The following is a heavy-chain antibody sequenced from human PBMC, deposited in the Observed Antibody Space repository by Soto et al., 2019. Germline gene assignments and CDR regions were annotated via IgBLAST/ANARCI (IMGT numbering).Heavy chain of an antibody. D-gene: IGHD6-19*01. CDR3: AREVDSSGWVN. CDR1: GFTFSSYA. J-gene: IGHJ1*01. CDR2: ISSNGGST. Sequence: VQLVESGGGLVQPGGSLRLSCAASGFTFSSYAMHWVRQAPGKGLEYVSAISSNGGSTYYANSVKGRFTISRDNSKNTLYLQMGSLRAEDMAVYYCAREVDSSGWVNWGQGTLVTVSS. V-gene: IGHV3-64*01.